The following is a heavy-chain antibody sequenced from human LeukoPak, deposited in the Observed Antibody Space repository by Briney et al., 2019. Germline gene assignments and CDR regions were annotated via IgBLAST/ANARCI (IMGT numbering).Heavy chain of an antibody. CDR3: ARERDQDIVVVVAAPGAFDI. V-gene: IGHV4-31*03. CDR2: IYYSGST. D-gene: IGHD2-15*01. CDR1: GGSISSGGYY. J-gene: IGHJ3*02. Sequence: PSQTLSLTCTVSGGSISSGGYYWSWLRQHPGKGLEWIGYIYYSGSTYYNPSLKSRVTISVDTSKNQFSLKLSSVTAADTAVYYCARERDQDIVVVVAAPGAFDIWGQGTMVTVSS.